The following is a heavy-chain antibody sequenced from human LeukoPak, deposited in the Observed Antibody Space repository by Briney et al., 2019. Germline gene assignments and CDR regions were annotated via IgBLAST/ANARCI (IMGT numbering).Heavy chain of an antibody. CDR3: AGRRTKIAARRGCWFDP. V-gene: IGHV4-34*01. J-gene: IGHJ5*02. CDR2: INHSGST. Sequence: SETLSLTCAVYGGSFSGYYWSWIRQPPGKGLEWIGEINHSGSTNCNPSLKSRVTISVDTSKNQFSLKLSSVTAADTAVYYCAGRRTKIAARRGCWFDPWGQGTLVTVSS. D-gene: IGHD6-6*01. CDR1: GGSFSGYY.